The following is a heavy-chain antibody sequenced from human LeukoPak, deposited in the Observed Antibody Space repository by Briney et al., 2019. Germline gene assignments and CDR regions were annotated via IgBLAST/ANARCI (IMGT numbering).Heavy chain of an antibody. Sequence: SETLSLPCSVSGASIINYYWSWIRQPPGKGLEWIGYSDYSGSTNYSHSLKSRVTISVDTSKKQFSLKLRSVTAADTAVSYFARVIGGSYYFHYWGQGTLVTVSA. D-gene: IGHD1-26*01. CDR2: SDYSGST. V-gene: IGHV4-59*01. J-gene: IGHJ4*02. CDR1: GASIINYY. CDR3: ARVIGGSYYFHY.